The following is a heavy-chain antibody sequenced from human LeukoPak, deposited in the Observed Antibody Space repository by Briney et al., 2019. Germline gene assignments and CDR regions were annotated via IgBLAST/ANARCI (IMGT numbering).Heavy chain of an antibody. D-gene: IGHD6-6*01. J-gene: IGHJ5*02. CDR2: INHSGST. CDR3: ARAPGYSSSSGGLDP. CDR1: GGSFSGYY. V-gene: IGHV4-34*01. Sequence: SETLSLTCAVYGGSFSGYYWSWIRQPPGKGLEWIGEINHSGSTNYNPSLKGRVTISVDTSKNQFSLKLSSVTAADTAVYYCARAPGYSSSSGGLDPWGQGTLVTVSS.